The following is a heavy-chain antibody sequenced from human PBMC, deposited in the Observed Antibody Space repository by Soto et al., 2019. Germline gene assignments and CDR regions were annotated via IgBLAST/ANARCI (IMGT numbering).Heavy chain of an antibody. CDR1: GFTFSDYY. J-gene: IGHJ4*02. CDR3: ARGGVKGATSRGQVYN. D-gene: IGHD1-26*01. CDR2: ISSSGDST. Sequence: QVQVVESGGGLVKPGGSLRLSCAASGFTFSDYYMSWIRQAPGKGLEWVSFISSSGDSTKYADSVKSRFTISRDNAKNSLYPQLNSLRAEDTAVYYCARGGVKGATSRGQVYNWGQGTLVSVSS. V-gene: IGHV3-11*06.